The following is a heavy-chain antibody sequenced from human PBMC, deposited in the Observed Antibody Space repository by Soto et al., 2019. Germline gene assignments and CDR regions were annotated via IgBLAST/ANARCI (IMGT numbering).Heavy chain of an antibody. V-gene: IGHV3-30*18. CDR1: GFTFSSYG. D-gene: IGHD5-12*01. Sequence: QVQLVESGGGVVQPGRSLRLSCAASGFTFSSYGMHWVRQAPGKGLEWVAVISYDGSNKYYADSVKGRFTISRDNSKNTLYLQMNSLRAEDTAVYYCAKDRADGYHDYWGQGTLVTVSS. CDR3: AKDRADGYHDY. J-gene: IGHJ4*02. CDR2: ISYDGSNK.